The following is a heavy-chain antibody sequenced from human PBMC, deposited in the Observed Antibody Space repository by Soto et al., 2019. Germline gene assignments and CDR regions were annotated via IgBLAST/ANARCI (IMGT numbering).Heavy chain of an antibody. CDR2: IYHSGST. J-gene: IGHJ5*02. V-gene: IGHV4-30-2*01. D-gene: IGHD3-3*01. Sequence: PSETLSLTCAVSGGSISSGGYSWSWIRQPPGKGLEWIGYIYHSGSTYYNPSLKSRVTISVDRSKNQFSLKLSSVTAADTAVYYFARECTYDFWSGYYGYNCFAPWGQGTRVPVSS. CDR1: GGSISSGGYS. CDR3: ARECTYDFWSGYYGYNCFAP.